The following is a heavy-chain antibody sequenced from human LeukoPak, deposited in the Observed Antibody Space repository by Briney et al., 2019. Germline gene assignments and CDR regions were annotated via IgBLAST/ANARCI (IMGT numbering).Heavy chain of an antibody. CDR2: IIPIFGTA. CDR1: GGTFSSYA. Sequence: SVKVSCKASGGTFSSYAISWVRQAPGQGLEWMGGIIPIFGTANYAQKFQGRVTITTDESTSTAYMELSSLRSEDTAVYYCARDALSRGDAFDIWGQGTMVTVSS. V-gene: IGHV1-69*05. J-gene: IGHJ3*02. CDR3: ARDALSRGDAFDI.